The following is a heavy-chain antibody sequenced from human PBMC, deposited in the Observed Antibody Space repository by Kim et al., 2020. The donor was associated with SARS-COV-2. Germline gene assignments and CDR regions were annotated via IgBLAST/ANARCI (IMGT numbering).Heavy chain of an antibody. CDR1: GYTFTTFA. CDR2: ISTNTGKP. D-gene: IGHD6-13*01. Sequence: ASVKVSCKAFGYTFTTFAMNWVRQAPGQGLEWMGWISTNTGKPTYAPDFTGRFVFSMDTSVSTAYLQISGLKAEDTAIYYCTREIAATGPVDAYWGQGTL. J-gene: IGHJ4*02. V-gene: IGHV7-4-1*02. CDR3: TREIAATGPVDAY.